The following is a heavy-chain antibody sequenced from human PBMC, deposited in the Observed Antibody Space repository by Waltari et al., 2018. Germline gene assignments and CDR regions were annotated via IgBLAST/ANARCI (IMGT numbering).Heavy chain of an antibody. Sequence: QLQLQESGPGLVKPSETLSLTCTVSRSSIRNNNYYLGWVRQPPGKGLEWIGSFYKSWTTYYNPSLKSRVTISVDTSNNQFSLKLNSVTAADTAVYYCVRGYPDIVATISDYWGQGTLVIVSS. V-gene: IGHV4-39*07. CDR3: VRGYPDIVATISDY. CDR1: RSSIRNNNYY. J-gene: IGHJ4*02. D-gene: IGHD5-12*01. CDR2: FYKSWTT.